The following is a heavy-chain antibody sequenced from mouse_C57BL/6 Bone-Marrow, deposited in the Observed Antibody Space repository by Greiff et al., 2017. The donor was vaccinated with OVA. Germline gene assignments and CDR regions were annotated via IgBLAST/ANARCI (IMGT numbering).Heavy chain of an antibody. D-gene: IGHD1-1*01. J-gene: IGHJ2*01. CDR3: AGHEGVYYASYFDY. V-gene: IGHV1-82*01. CDR1: GYAFSSSW. CDR2: IYPGDGDP. Sequence: QVQLQQSGPELVKPGASVKISCKASGYAFSSSWMNWVKQRPGKGLEWIGRIYPGDGDPNYNGKFKGKATLTAEKSSSTAYMQLSSLTSEDSAVYCCAGHEGVYYASYFDYWGQGAALTVSS.